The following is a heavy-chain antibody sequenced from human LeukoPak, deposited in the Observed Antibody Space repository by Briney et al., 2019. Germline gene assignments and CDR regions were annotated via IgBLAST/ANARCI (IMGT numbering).Heavy chain of an antibody. V-gene: IGHV1-2*06. Sequence: ASVKVSCKASGYTFTGYYMHWVRQAPVQGLEWMGRINPNSGGTNYAQKFQGRVTMTRDTSISTAYMELSRLRSDDTAVYYCARDRSYDFWSGFYGMDVWGQGTTVTVSS. J-gene: IGHJ6*02. CDR2: INPNSGGT. CDR1: GYTFTGYY. D-gene: IGHD3-3*01. CDR3: ARDRSYDFWSGFYGMDV.